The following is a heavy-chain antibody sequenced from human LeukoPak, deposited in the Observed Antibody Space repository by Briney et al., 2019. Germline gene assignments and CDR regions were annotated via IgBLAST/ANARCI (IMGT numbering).Heavy chain of an antibody. J-gene: IGHJ5*02. CDR2: INPSGSST. D-gene: IGHD3-16*02. CDR3: ARDNAVGDIAWWFDP. CDR1: GYSFTSHY. V-gene: IGHV1-46*01. Sequence: ASVTVSCKASGYSFTSHYMHWVRQAPGQGLEWMGLINPSGSSTLYAQKFQGRVTMTRDMSTTTDYMELSNLRSEETAVYYCARDNAVGDIAWWFDPWGQGTLVTVSS.